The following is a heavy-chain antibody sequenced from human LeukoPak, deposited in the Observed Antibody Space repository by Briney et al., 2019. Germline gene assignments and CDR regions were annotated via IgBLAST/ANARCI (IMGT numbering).Heavy chain of an antibody. Sequence: GGSLKLSCAASGFTFDNFAMTWVRQAPGKGLEWVSLISGSGDRTFYIDSVKGRFTISRDNSKNTLYLQMNSLRAEDTAAYYCARGGILYGMDVWGQGTTVTVSS. V-gene: IGHV3-23*01. D-gene: IGHD6-13*01. J-gene: IGHJ6*02. CDR1: GFTFDNFA. CDR3: ARGGILYGMDV. CDR2: ISGSGDRT.